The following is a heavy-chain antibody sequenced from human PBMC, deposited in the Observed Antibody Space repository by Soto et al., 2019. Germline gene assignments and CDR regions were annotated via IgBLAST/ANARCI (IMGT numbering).Heavy chain of an antibody. Sequence: SETLSLTCTVSGGSISSGGYYWSWIRQHPGKGLEWIGYIYYSGSTYYNPSLKSRVTISVDTSKNQFSLKLSSVTAADTAVYYCARSFGVAPAGPIDYWGQGTLVTVSS. D-gene: IGHD2-2*01. V-gene: IGHV4-31*03. CDR1: GGSISSGGYY. J-gene: IGHJ4*02. CDR2: IYYSGST. CDR3: ARSFGVAPAGPIDY.